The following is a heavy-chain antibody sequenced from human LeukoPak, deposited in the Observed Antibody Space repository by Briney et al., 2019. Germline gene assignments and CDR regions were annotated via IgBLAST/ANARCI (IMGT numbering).Heavy chain of an antibody. CDR2: IYHSGST. CDR1: GGSVSSGGYS. J-gene: IGHJ4*02. V-gene: IGHV4-30-2*01. D-gene: IGHD5-12*01. Sequence: SQTLSLTCAVSGGSVSSGGYSWSWIRQPPGMGLEWIGYIYHSGSTYYNPSLNSRVTISVDRPKNHFSLRLSSVTAADTAVYYCARTTSNYDYYFDYWGQGTLVTVSS. CDR3: ARTTSNYDYYFDY.